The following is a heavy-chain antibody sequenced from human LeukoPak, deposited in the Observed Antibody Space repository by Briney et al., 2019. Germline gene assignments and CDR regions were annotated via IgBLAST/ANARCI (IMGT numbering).Heavy chain of an antibody. D-gene: IGHD4-17*01. Sequence: GGSLRLSCAASGFTYSDYWMSWVRQAPGKGLEWVANIKQDGSEKYYVDSVKGRFTISRDNAKKSLYLQMNSLRAEDTAVYYCAREPQNYGDYRFDYWGQGTLVTVSS. CDR2: IKQDGSEK. CDR3: AREPQNYGDYRFDY. V-gene: IGHV3-7*01. J-gene: IGHJ4*02. CDR1: GFTYSDYW.